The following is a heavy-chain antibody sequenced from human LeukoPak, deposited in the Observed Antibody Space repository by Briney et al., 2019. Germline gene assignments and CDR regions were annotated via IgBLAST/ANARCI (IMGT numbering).Heavy chain of an antibody. CDR3: ASSQPRLVATIDFDY. D-gene: IGHD5-12*01. CDR1: GFTFSSYS. CDR2: ISSSGSTI. V-gene: IGHV3-48*04. J-gene: IGHJ4*02. Sequence: GGSLRLSCAASGFTFSSYSMNWVRQAPGKGLEWVSYISSSGSTIYYADSVKGRFTISRDNAKNSLYLQMNSLRAEDTAVYYCASSQPRLVATIDFDYWGQGTLVTVSS.